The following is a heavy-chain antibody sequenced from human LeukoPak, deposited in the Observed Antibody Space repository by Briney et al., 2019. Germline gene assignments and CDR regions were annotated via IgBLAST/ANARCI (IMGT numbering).Heavy chain of an antibody. Sequence: PSETLSLTCIVSGGSISSSSYYWGWIRQPPGKGLEWIGNLYYSGSTYYNPSLKGRVTISVDTSKNQFSLKLSSVTAADTAVYYCARVASISPLRPYFDYWGQGTLVTVSS. V-gene: IGHV4-39*07. CDR1: GGSISSSSYY. J-gene: IGHJ4*02. CDR2: LYYSGST. D-gene: IGHD4-17*01. CDR3: ARVASISPLRPYFDY.